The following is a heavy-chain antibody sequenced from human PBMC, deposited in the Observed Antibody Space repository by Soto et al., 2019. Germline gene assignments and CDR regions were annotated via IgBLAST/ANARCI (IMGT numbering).Heavy chain of an antibody. CDR2: IIPILGIA. Sequence: QVQLVQSGAEVKKPGSSVKVSCKASGGTFSSYTISWVRQAPGQGLEWMGRIIPILGIANYAQKFQGRVTITADKSTSTAYMELSSLRSEDTAVYYCAREVAARSHFAYWGQGTLVTVSS. D-gene: IGHD6-6*01. CDR1: GGTFSSYT. CDR3: AREVAARSHFAY. J-gene: IGHJ4*02. V-gene: IGHV1-69*08.